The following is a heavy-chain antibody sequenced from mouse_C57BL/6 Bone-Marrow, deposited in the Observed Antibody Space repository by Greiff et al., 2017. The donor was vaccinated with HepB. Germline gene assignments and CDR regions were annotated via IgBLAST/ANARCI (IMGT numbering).Heavy chain of an antibody. V-gene: IGHV5-12*01. Sequence: EVNVVESGGGLVQPGGSLKLSCAASGFTFSDYYMYWVRQTPEKRLEWVAYISNGGGSTYYPDTVKGRFTISRDNAKNTLYLHMSLLKSEDTAMYYCARHPIYDGYPYAMDYWGQGTSVTVAS. J-gene: IGHJ4*01. CDR1: GFTFSDYY. CDR2: ISNGGGST. CDR3: ARHPIYDGYPYAMDY. D-gene: IGHD2-3*01.